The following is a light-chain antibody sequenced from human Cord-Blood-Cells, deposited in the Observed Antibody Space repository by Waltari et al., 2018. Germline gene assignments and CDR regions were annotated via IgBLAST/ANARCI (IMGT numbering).Light chain of an antibody. CDR2: AAS. Sequence: DIQMTQSPSTLSASVGDRVTITCRASQSISSWLAWYQQKPGKAPKLLIYAASSLESGVPSRFSGSGSGTEFTLTISSLQPDDFATYYCQQYNSYSWTFGQGTKVESK. V-gene: IGKV1-5*01. CDR1: QSISSW. J-gene: IGKJ1*01. CDR3: QQYNSYSWT.